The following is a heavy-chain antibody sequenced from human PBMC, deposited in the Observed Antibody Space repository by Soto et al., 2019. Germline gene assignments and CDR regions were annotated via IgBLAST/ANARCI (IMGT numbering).Heavy chain of an antibody. CDR2: ISSSSSYI. D-gene: IGHD2-15*01. Sequence: EVQLVESGGGLVKPGGSLRLSCAASGFTFSSYSMNWVRQAPGKGLEWVSSISSSSSYIYYADSVKGRFTISRDNAKNSLYLQMNSLRAEDTAVYYCARDPCSGGSCYRFGLSDYWGQGTLVTVSS. V-gene: IGHV3-21*01. J-gene: IGHJ4*02. CDR3: ARDPCSGGSCYRFGLSDY. CDR1: GFTFSSYS.